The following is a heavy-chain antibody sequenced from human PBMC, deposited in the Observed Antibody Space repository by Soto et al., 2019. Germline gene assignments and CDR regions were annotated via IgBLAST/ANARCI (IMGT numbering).Heavy chain of an antibody. CDR3: AHSRPYSGYDYFDY. Sequence: QITLKESGPTLVKPTQTLTLTCTFSGFSLSTGGLGVGWIRQPPGKALEWLALIYWDDDKRYSPSLKSRLTITKGTYKDQVVLTMTNMDPVDTATYFCAHSRPYSGYDYFDYWGQGTLVTVSS. V-gene: IGHV2-5*02. CDR2: IYWDDDK. CDR1: GFSLSTGGLG. J-gene: IGHJ4*02. D-gene: IGHD5-12*01.